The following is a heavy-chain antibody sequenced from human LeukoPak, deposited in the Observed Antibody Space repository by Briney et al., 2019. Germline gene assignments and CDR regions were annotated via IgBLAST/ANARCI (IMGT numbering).Heavy chain of an antibody. J-gene: IGHJ4*02. D-gene: IGHD6-19*01. CDR2: IYYSGNT. CDR3: ARVPVAAREYFDY. Sequence: SETLSLTCTVSGASISSYYWSWIRQSPGKGLEWIGFIYYSGNTNYNPSLRSRVTISIDTSKNQFSLKLTSVTPADTAVYYCARVPVAAREYFDYWGQGTLVAVSS. V-gene: IGHV4-59*01. CDR1: GASISSYY.